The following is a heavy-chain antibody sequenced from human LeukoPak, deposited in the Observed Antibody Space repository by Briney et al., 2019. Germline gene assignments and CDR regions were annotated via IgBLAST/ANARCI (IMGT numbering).Heavy chain of an antibody. D-gene: IGHD1-26*01. Sequence: GESLKISCKGSGYSFTSYWIGWVRQMPGKGLEWMGIIYPDDSDTRYSPSFQGQVTISADKSISTAYLQWSSLKASDTAMYYCARLLEEQLWSFGFDIWGQGTMVTVSS. CDR2: IYPDDSDT. CDR1: GYSFTSYW. J-gene: IGHJ3*02. CDR3: ARLLEEQLWSFGFDI. V-gene: IGHV5-51*01.